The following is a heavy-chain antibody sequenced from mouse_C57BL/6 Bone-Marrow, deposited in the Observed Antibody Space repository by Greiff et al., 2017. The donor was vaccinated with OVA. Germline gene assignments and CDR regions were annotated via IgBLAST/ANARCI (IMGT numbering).Heavy chain of an antibody. D-gene: IGHD2-1*01. Sequence: EVQLQQSGPELVKPGASVKISCKASGYTFTDYYMNWVKQSHGKSLEWIGDINPNNGGTSYNQKFKGKATLTVDKSSSTAYMELRSLTSEDSAVYYCAGGGNYGYYAMDYWGQGTSVTVSS. J-gene: IGHJ4*01. CDR1: GYTFTDYY. V-gene: IGHV1-26*01. CDR3: AGGGNYGYYAMDY. CDR2: INPNNGGT.